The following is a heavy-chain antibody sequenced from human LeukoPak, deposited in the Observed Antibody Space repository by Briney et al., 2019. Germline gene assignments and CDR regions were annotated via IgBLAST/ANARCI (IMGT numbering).Heavy chain of an antibody. CDR3: ARDHSSSWYYYYYYMDV. J-gene: IGHJ6*03. CDR2: INPNSGGT. V-gene: IGHV1-2*02. Sequence: ASVKVSCKASGYTFTSYGISWVRQAPGQGLEWMGWINPNSGGTNYAQKFQGRVTMTRDTSISTAYMELSRLRSDDTAVYYCARDHSSSWYYYYYYMDVWGKGTTVTISS. CDR1: GYTFTSYG. D-gene: IGHD6-13*01.